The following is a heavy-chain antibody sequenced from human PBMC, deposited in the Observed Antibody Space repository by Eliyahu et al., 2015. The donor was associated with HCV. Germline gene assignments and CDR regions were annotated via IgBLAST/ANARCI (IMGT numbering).Heavy chain of an antibody. CDR2: IHYSGST. D-gene: IGHD6-19*01. Sequence: QVQLQESGPGLVKPSETLSLTCXVSGGSITTYYWSWIRQPPGKGLEWIGYIHYSGSTNYHPSLKSRVTISVDTSKNQVSLNLTSVTAADTAVYYCASGGGGIAVAGTGGWFDPWGQGTLVTVSS. CDR1: GGSITTYY. J-gene: IGHJ5*02. CDR3: ASGGGGIAVAGTGGWFDP. V-gene: IGHV4-59*01.